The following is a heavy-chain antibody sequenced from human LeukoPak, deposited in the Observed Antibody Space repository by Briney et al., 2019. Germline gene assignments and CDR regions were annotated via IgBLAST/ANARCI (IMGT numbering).Heavy chain of an antibody. J-gene: IGHJ3*02. CDR3: ARDEPSPYYYDSSDEGAFDI. D-gene: IGHD3-22*01. CDR1: GGSISSGDYY. CDR2: IYYSGST. V-gene: IGHV4-30-4*01. Sequence: PSETLSLTCTVSGGSISSGDYYWSWIRQPPGKGLEWIGYIYYSGSTYYNPSLKSRVTISVDTSKNQFSLKLSSVTAADTAVYYCARDEPSPYYYDSSDEGAFDIWGQGTMVTVSS.